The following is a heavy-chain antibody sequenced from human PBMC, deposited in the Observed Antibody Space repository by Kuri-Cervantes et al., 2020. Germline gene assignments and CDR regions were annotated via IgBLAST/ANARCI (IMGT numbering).Heavy chain of an antibody. D-gene: IGHD5-18*01. CDR3: AREGRYGPGGMDY. CDR1: GGTFSSYA. CDR2: IIPIFGTA. V-gene: IGHV1-69*05. J-gene: IGHJ4*02. Sequence: SVKVSCKASGGTFSSYAISWVRQAPGQGLEWMGGIIPIFGTANYAQKFQGRVTITTDESTSTAYMELRSLSSDDTAVYYCAREGRYGPGGMDYWGQGTLVTVSS.